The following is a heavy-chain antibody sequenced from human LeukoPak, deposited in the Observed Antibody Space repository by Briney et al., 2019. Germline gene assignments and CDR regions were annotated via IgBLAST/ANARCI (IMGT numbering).Heavy chain of an antibody. Sequence: GASVKVSCKASGGTFSSYAISWVRQAPGQGLEWMGRIIPILGIANYAQKFQGRVTITADKSTSTAYMELSSLRSEDTAVYYCARSLPRGDYCTNGVCYTEYYYYYGMDVWGQGTTVTVSS. CDR1: GGTFSSYA. CDR3: ARSLPRGDYCTNGVCYTEYYYYYGMDV. V-gene: IGHV1-69*04. D-gene: IGHD2-8*01. J-gene: IGHJ6*02. CDR2: IIPILGIA.